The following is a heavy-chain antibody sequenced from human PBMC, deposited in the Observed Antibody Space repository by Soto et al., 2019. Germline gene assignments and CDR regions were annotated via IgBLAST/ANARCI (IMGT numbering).Heavy chain of an antibody. D-gene: IGHD3-22*01. V-gene: IGHV3-7*03. J-gene: IGHJ3*02. CDR3: ARDPYGNGYGAFDI. CDR1: GFTFSDYW. Sequence: PVGSLRLSGAASGFTFSDYWMSWVRLSPGKGLEWVANIKHDGSDIRYVDSVKGRFTMSRDNAENSLYLQMSSLGAEDTAMYYCARDPYGNGYGAFDIWGQGTMVTVSS. CDR2: IKHDGSDI.